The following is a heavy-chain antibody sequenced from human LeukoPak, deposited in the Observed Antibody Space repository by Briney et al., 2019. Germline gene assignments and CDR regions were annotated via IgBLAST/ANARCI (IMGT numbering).Heavy chain of an antibody. D-gene: IGHD3-16*01. Sequence: PGGSLRLSCAASGFTFSSYAMHWVRQAPGKGLEWVAVISYDGSNKYYADSVKGRITISRDNSKNTLYLQMNSLRAEDTAVYYCARDWGSYYFDYWGQGTLVTVSS. CDR1: GFTFSSYA. J-gene: IGHJ4*02. CDR3: ARDWGSYYFDY. V-gene: IGHV3-30*04. CDR2: ISYDGSNK.